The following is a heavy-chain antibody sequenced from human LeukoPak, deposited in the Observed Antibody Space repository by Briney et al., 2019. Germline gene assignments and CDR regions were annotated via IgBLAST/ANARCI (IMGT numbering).Heavy chain of an antibody. D-gene: IGHD3-10*01. J-gene: IGHJ4*02. CDR1: GGSISSGG. Sequence: LSLTCTVSGGSISSGGYYWSWIRQHPGKGLEWVAVTSSDLNVKLYADSVKGRFTISRDNSRSTLYLQMNSLRPEDTAIYYCAREDYYGSGSPPSLYFDYWGQGTLVTVSS. CDR2: TSSDLNVK. CDR3: AREDYYGSGSPPSLYFDY. V-gene: IGHV3-30*03.